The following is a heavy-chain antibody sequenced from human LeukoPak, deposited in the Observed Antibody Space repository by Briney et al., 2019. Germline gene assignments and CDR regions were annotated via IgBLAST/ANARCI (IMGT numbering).Heavy chain of an antibody. CDR3: ARDLYYYDSSGYYEPVRFDY. Sequence: SVTVSCKASGGTFSSYAISWVRQAPGQGLEWMGGIIPIFGTANYAQRFQGRVTITADESTSTAYMELSSLRSEDTAVYYCARDLYYYDSSGYYEPVRFDYWGQGTLVTVSS. D-gene: IGHD3-22*01. CDR2: IIPIFGTA. J-gene: IGHJ4*02. V-gene: IGHV1-69*01. CDR1: GGTFSSYA.